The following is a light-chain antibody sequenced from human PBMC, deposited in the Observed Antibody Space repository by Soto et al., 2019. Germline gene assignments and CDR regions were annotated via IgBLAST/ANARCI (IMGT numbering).Light chain of an antibody. Sequence: GATVTISCRASQSVGSWLAWYQQKKGKAPKFIIYDASTLESGVPSRFSGSGYGTEVTLTISSLQTDDFATYYCQQYDNYPLTFGGGTKVDIK. V-gene: IGKV1-5*01. CDR2: DAS. J-gene: IGKJ4*01. CDR3: QQYDNYPLT. CDR1: QSVGSW.